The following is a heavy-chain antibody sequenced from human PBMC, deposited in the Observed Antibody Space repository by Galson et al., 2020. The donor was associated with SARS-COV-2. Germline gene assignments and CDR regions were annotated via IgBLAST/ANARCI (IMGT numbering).Heavy chain of an antibody. J-gene: IGHJ4*02. CDR1: GYTFTSYG. V-gene: IGHV1-18*01. D-gene: IGHD3-10*01. Sequence: ASVKVSCKASGYTFTSYGISWVRQAPGQGLEWMGWISAYNGNTNYAQKLQGRVTMTTDTSTSTAYMELRSLRSDDTAVYYCARVKITMVRGVAYYFDYWGQGTLVTVSS. CDR3: ARVKITMVRGVAYYFDY. CDR2: ISAYNGNT.